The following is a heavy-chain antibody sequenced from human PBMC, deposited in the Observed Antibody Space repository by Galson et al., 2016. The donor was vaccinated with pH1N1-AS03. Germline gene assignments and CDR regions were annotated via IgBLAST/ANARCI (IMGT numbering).Heavy chain of an antibody. J-gene: IGHJ3*02. CDR3: ARDSTITGTTEDDALDI. D-gene: IGHD1-14*01. Sequence: SVKVSCKASGGNFSSYDINWVRQAPGQGLEWMGRIITHLDVPNYAQTFQRRVTITADKSTKKSYMELSSLSSEGTAVYYCARDSTITGTTEDDALDIWGQGTMVIVSS. CDR2: IITHLDVP. V-gene: IGHV1-69*04. CDR1: GGNFSSYD.